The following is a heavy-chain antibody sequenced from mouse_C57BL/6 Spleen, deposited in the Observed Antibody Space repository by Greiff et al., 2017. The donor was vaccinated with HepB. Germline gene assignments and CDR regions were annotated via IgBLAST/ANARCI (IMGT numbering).Heavy chain of an antibody. V-gene: IGHV1-80*01. CDR2: IYPGDGDT. J-gene: IGHJ3*01. D-gene: IGHD2-4*01. CDR3: ATYDYDDSWFAY. Sequence: QVQLKQSGAELVKPGASVKISCKASGYAFSSYWMNWVKQRPGKGLEWIGQIYPGDGDTNYNGKFKGKATLTADKSSSTAYMQLSSLTSEDSAVYFCATYDYDDSWFAYWGQGTLVTVSA. CDR1: GYAFSSYW.